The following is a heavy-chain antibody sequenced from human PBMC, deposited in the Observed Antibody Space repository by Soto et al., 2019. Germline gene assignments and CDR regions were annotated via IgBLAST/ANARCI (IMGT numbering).Heavy chain of an antibody. D-gene: IGHD3-22*01. CDR1: GFTFSSYG. CDR3: AGDRNYDSTGYLDY. CDR2: IWYDGNNK. V-gene: IGHV3-33*08. J-gene: IGHJ4*01. Sequence: GGSLRLSCAASGFTFSSYGMHWVRQAPGKGLEWVALIWYDGNNKFYADSVNGRFTISRDNSKNTLYLQMNSLRAEDTAVYYCAGDRNYDSTGYLDYWGHGTLVTVSS.